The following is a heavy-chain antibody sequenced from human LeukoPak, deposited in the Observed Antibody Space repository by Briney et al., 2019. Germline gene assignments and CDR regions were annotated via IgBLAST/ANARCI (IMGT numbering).Heavy chain of an antibody. J-gene: IGHJ4*02. CDR3: AKVPPGNSAPFDY. Sequence: GGSLRLSCAASGFTFSSYGMSWVRQAPGKGLEWVSAISGSGGSSYYADYVKGRFTISRDNSKNTLYLQMNSLRAEDTAVYYCAKVPPGNSAPFDYWGQGTLVTVSS. CDR1: GFTFSSYG. V-gene: IGHV3-23*01. CDR2: ISGSGGSS. D-gene: IGHD4-23*01.